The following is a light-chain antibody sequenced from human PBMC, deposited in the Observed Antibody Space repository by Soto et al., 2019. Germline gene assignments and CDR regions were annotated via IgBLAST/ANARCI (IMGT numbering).Light chain of an antibody. CDR1: QSVSSN. V-gene: IGKV3-15*01. J-gene: IGKJ1*01. CDR2: GAS. Sequence: EIVMTQSPATLSVSPGERATLSCRSSQSVSSNLAWYQQKSGQAPRLLIYGASTRATGTPARFSGSGSGTEFTLTISSLQSEDFALYYCQQYNNWPGWTFGQGTKVDI. CDR3: QQYNNWPGWT.